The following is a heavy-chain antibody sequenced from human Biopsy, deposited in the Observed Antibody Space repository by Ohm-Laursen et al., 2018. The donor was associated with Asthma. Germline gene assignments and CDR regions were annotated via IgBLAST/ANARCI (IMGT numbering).Heavy chain of an antibody. CDR1: SYTFNSAG. CDR3: ARAVDYSHYYGIDV. J-gene: IGHJ6*02. D-gene: IGHD3-10*01. CDR2: ISVYNGNT. V-gene: IGHV1-18*01. Sequence: ASVKVSCKTSSYTFNSAGITWVRQAPGQGPEWMGWISVYNGNTKVAQKLQDRVTMITDTSTSTAYMELRSLRSDDTAVYFCARAVDYSHYYGIDVWGQGTTVTVS.